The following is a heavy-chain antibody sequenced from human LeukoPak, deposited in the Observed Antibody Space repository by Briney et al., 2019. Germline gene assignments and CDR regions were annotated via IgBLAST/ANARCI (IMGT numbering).Heavy chain of an antibody. D-gene: IGHD6-19*01. V-gene: IGHV4-39*01. J-gene: IGHJ6*03. CDR1: GGSISSSSYY. CDR2: IYYSGST. Sequence: PSETLSLTCTVSGGSISSSSYYWGWIRQPPGKGLEWIGSIYYSGSTYYNPSLKSRVTISVDTSKNQFSLKLSSVTAADTAVYYCARQGASGSGWYRDYYYYMDVWGKGTTVTVSS. CDR3: ARQGASGSGWYRDYYYYMDV.